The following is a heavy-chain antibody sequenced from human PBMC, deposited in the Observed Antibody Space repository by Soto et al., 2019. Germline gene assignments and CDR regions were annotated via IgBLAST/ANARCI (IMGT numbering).Heavy chain of an antibody. Sequence: GESLKISCEVSGYSFSSYWIAWVRQKPGKGLEWMGIIYPDDSETRYSPSFQGQVTISADKSISTAYLHWNSLKASDTAMYYCARQGIIPVIDYYYGMDVWGQGTTVTVSS. J-gene: IGHJ6*02. CDR1: GYSFSSYW. CDR2: IYPDDSET. CDR3: ARQGIIPVIDYYYGMDV. V-gene: IGHV5-51*01. D-gene: IGHD2-15*01.